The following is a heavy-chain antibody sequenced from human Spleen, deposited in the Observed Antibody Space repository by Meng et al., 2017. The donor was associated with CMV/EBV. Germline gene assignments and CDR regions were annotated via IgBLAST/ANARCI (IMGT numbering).Heavy chain of an antibody. V-gene: IGHV1-2*02. CDR3: ARESRLGLVTRWFDP. Sequence: ASGYTFIDYYIHWVRQAPGQGLEWVGWINPKSGGTNYAQKFQGRVTMTRDTSISTAYMELSRLRSDDTAVYYCARESRLGLVTRWFDPWGQGTLVTVSS. CDR1: GYTFIDYY. D-gene: IGHD2-15*01. CDR2: INPKSGGT. J-gene: IGHJ5*02.